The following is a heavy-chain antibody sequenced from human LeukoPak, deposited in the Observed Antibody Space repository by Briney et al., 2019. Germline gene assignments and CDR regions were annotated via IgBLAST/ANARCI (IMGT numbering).Heavy chain of an antibody. CDR1: GGSISSFY. Sequence: PSETLSLTCSVSGGSISSFYCNWMRQPAGKGLEWIGRIYTSGTTTYNPSLKSRVTMSVETSKNQFSLKLSSVTAADTAVYYCARDGRFPPEVLPRYFDYWGQGTLVTVSS. V-gene: IGHV4-4*07. D-gene: IGHD1-26*01. J-gene: IGHJ4*02. CDR2: IYTSGTT. CDR3: ARDGRFPPEVLPRYFDY.